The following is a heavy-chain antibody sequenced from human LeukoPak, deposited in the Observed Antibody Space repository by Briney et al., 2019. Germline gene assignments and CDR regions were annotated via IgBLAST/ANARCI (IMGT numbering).Heavy chain of an antibody. V-gene: IGHV4-39*07. CDR1: GDSFTSVTDY. Sequence: SETLSLTCTVSGDSFTSVTDYWAWIRQPPGKGLEWIASGDYSGSTYYNPSLKSRVTISVDTSKNQFSLKLSSVTAADTAVYYCARGNYASGGSYFDYWGQGTLVTVSS. J-gene: IGHJ4*02. CDR2: GDYSGST. D-gene: IGHD4-11*01. CDR3: ARGNYASGGSYFDY.